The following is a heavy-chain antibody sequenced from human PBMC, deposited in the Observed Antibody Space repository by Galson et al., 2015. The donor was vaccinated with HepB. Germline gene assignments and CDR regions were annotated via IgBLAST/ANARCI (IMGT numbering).Heavy chain of an antibody. CDR3: AKDTQHDILTGYYDKYYYYGMDV. D-gene: IGHD3-9*01. Sequence: SLRLSCAASGFTFDDYAMHWVRQAPGKGLEWVLGISWNSGSIGYADSVKGRFTISRDNAKNSLYLQMNSLRAEDTALYYCAKDTQHDILTGYYDKYYYYGMDVWGQGTTVTVSS. CDR2: ISWNSGSI. CDR1: GFTFDDYA. J-gene: IGHJ6*02. V-gene: IGHV3-9*01.